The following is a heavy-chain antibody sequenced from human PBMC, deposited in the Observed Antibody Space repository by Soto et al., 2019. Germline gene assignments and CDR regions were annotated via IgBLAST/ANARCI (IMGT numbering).Heavy chain of an antibody. D-gene: IGHD3-22*01. V-gene: IGHV3-9*01. CDR2: ISWNSGSI. CDR1: GFTFDDYA. J-gene: IGHJ4*02. Sequence: EVQLVESGGGLVQPGRSLRLSCAASGFTFDDYAMHWVRQAPGKGLEWVSGISWNSGSIGYADSVKGRFTISRDNAKNSLYLQMNSLRAEDTALYYCAKDAYYYDSSGYPGLGGAPDYWGQGTLVTVSS. CDR3: AKDAYYYDSSGYPGLGGAPDY.